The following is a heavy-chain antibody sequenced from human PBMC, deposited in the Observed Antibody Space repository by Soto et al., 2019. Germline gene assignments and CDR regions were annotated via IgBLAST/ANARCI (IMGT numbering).Heavy chain of an antibody. D-gene: IGHD6-13*01. V-gene: IGHV4-31*03. CDR1: GGSVNVGDHY. CDR2: ISYSGNT. CDR3: AGGIAARPLGN. J-gene: IGHJ4*02. Sequence: SETLSLTCTVSGGSVNVGDHYWSWIRQFPGRGLEWIGYISYSGNTYYNPSLKGRVTLSLDISKSHFSLKLASVTAADPAVYYCAGGIAARPLGNWGQGTLVTV.